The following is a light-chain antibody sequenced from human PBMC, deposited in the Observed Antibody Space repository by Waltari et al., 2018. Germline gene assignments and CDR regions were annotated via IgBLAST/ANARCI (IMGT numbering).Light chain of an antibody. V-gene: IGKV1-5*03. CDR3: QQYNSYPWT. Sequence: DIQMTQSPSTLSASVGDSVTITCRASQSISSWLAWYQQKPGKAPKLLIYKASSLESGVPSSFSGSGSGTEFTLNISSLQPDDFATYYCQQYNSYPWTFGQGTKLEIK. CDR2: KAS. CDR1: QSISSW. J-gene: IGKJ2*02.